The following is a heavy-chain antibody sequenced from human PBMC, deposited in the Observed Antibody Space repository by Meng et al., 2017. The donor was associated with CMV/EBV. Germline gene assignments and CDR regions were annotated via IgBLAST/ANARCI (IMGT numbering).Heavy chain of an antibody. J-gene: IGHJ4*02. V-gene: IGHV3-21*01. CDR2: ISSSSSYI. CDR3: ASSPFGSGSYYRDWGDDY. D-gene: IGHD3-10*01. CDR1: GFTFSSYS. Sequence: GESLKISRAASGFTFSSYSMNWVRQAPGKGLEWVSSISSSSSYIYYADSVKGRFTISRDNAKNSLYLQMNSLRAEDTAVYYCASSPFGSGSYYRDWGDDYWGQGTLVTVSS.